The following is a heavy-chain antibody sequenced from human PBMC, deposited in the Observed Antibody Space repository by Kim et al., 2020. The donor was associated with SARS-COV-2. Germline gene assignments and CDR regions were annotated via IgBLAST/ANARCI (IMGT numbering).Heavy chain of an antibody. CDR1: GFTFSDYY. CDR3: ARSRRAYEYMDL. Sequence: GGSLRLSCTASGFTFSDYYMTWVRLAPGKGLEWVGLIRTNTYGGTREYAPSVKDRFTVSRDDSNSVAYLQLNSLRSEDTAVYYCARSRRAYEYMDLWGKG. J-gene: IGHJ6*03. V-gene: IGHV3-49*04. D-gene: IGHD3-16*01. CDR2: IRTNTYGGTR.